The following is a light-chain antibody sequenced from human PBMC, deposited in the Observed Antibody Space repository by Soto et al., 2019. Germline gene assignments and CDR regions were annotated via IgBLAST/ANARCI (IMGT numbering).Light chain of an antibody. CDR1: QSVGSSY. CDR3: QQYGSLPGT. J-gene: IGKJ1*01. V-gene: IGKV3-20*01. Sequence: EIVLTQSPGTLSLSPGERATLSCRASQSVGSSYLAWYQQKPGQAPRLLIYGASSRATGIPDRFSGSGSGTDFTLTISRLEPEDFAVYYCQQYGSLPGTFGQGTKVEIK. CDR2: GAS.